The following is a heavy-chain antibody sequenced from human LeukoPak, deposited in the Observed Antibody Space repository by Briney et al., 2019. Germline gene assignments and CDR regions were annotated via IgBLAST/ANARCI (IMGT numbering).Heavy chain of an antibody. CDR1: GYTFTGYY. CDR2: INPNSGGT. Sequence: ASVKVSCKASGYTFTGYYMHWVRQAPGQGLEWMGWINPNSGGTNYAQKFQGRVTMTRDTSISTAYMELSRLRSDDTAVYCCAREMGAISAFDIWGQGTMVTVSS. CDR3: AREMGAISAFDI. J-gene: IGHJ3*02. D-gene: IGHD1-26*01. V-gene: IGHV1-2*02.